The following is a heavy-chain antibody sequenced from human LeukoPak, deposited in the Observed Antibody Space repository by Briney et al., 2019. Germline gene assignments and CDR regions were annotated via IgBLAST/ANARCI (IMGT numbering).Heavy chain of an antibody. Sequence: GSGPTLVKPTQTLTLTCTFSGFSLSTSGVGVGWIRQPPGKALEWLALIYWDDDKRYSPSLKSRLTITKDTSKNQVVLTMTNMDPVDTATYYCAHSFLGGRYDSSVWFDYWGQGTLVTVSS. J-gene: IGHJ4*02. D-gene: IGHD3-22*01. CDR2: IYWDDDK. CDR1: GFSLSTSGVG. CDR3: AHSFLGGRYDSSVWFDY. V-gene: IGHV2-5*02.